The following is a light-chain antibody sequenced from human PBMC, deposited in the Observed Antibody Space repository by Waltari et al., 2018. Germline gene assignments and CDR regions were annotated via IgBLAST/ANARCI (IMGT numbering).Light chain of an antibody. J-gene: IGKJ2*01. V-gene: IGKV1-39*01. CDR1: QSISGY. CDR2: AGS. CDR3: QQSYSTPYT. Sequence: DIQMTQSPSSLSAFVGDRVTITCRTSQSISGYLNWYQQKPGKAPKLLIYAGSSLQSGVPSRFSGSGSGTDFTLTISSLQPEDFATYYCQQSYSTPYTFGQGTKLGIK.